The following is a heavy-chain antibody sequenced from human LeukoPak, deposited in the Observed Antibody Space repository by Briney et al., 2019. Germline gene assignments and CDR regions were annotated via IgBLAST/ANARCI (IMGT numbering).Heavy chain of an antibody. V-gene: IGHV4-59*08. CDR1: GGSISSYY. J-gene: IGHJ4*02. CDR2: IYSGGST. CDR3: ARHEGDGDHFDY. D-gene: IGHD2-21*02. Sequence: SETLSLTCIVSGGSISSYYWSWIRQSPGKGLEWIAYIYSGGSTNYNPSLKSRVTISVDTSKNQFSLKLNSMTTADTAVYYCARHEGDGDHFDYWGQGTLVTVSS.